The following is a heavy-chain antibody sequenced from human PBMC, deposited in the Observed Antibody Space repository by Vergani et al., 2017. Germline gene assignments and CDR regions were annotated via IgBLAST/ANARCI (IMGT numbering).Heavy chain of an antibody. V-gene: IGHV4-39*01. D-gene: IGHD3-22*01. CDR2: MDYNGRA. CDR3: ARHVTQDYYNDSDYFDY. Sequence: QVQLHESGPGLVKPSETLSLTCAVYGGSFSGYYWGWIRQPPGKGLEWIGSMDYNGRAYYTPSLRRRVAISIDTSKMQFSLKLYSLTAADTAIYYCARHVTQDYYNDSDYFDYWGLGTLVTVSS. J-gene: IGHJ4*02. CDR1: GGSFSGYY.